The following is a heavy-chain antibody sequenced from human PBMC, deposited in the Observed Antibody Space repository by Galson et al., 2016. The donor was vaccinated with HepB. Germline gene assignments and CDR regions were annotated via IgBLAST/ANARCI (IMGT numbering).Heavy chain of an antibody. V-gene: IGHV3-30*09. CDR2: ISYDGSNR. D-gene: IGHD1-26*01. CDR1: GFTLNNYA. Sequence: LRLSCAASGFTLNNYALNWVRQAPGKGLEWVALISYDGSNRYYGDPVRGRFAISRDTSKSTVYLQMSSLRPEDTAVYYCARDQGWEGGWFDPWGQGTLVTVSS. J-gene: IGHJ5*02. CDR3: ARDQGWEGGWFDP.